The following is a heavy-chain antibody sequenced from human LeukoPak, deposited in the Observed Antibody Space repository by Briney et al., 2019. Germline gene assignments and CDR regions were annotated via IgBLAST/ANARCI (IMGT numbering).Heavy chain of an antibody. Sequence: SETLSLTCTVSGGSISSYYWSWIRQPPGKGLEWIGYIYYSGSANYNPSLKSRVTISVDTSKNQFSLKLSSVTAADTAVYYCASYSYYYDSSGYFDYWGQGTLVTVSS. CDR2: IYYSGSA. CDR3: ASYSYYYDSSGYFDY. V-gene: IGHV4-59*01. CDR1: GGSISSYY. D-gene: IGHD3-22*01. J-gene: IGHJ4*02.